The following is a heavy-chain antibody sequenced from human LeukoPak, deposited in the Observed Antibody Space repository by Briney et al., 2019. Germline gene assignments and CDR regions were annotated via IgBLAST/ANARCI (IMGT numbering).Heavy chain of an antibody. V-gene: IGHV1-69*01. CDR3: ARGWDDFWSGPPSKGYFDY. CDR1: GGTFSSYG. D-gene: IGHD3-3*01. Sequence: SVKVSCKASGGTFSSYGISWVRQAPGQGLEWMGGITPIFGTAKYAQKFQGRVTITADESTSTAYMELSSLRSDDTAVYYCARGWDDFWSGPPSKGYFDYWGQGTLVTVSS. CDR2: ITPIFGTA. J-gene: IGHJ4*02.